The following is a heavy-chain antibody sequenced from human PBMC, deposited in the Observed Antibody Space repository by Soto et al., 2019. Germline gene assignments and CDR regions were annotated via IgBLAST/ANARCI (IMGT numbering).Heavy chain of an antibody. D-gene: IGHD3-16*02. V-gene: IGHV5-51*01. CDR2: IYPGDSDT. CDR3: ARPLPMITFGGVIPGAFEI. J-gene: IGHJ3*02. CDR1: GYSFTSYW. Sequence: GESLKISCKGSGYSFTSYWIGWVRQMPGKGLEWMGIIYPGDSDTRYSPSFQGQVTISADKSISTAYLQWSSLKASDTAMYYCARPLPMITFGGVIPGAFEIWGQGTMVTVSS.